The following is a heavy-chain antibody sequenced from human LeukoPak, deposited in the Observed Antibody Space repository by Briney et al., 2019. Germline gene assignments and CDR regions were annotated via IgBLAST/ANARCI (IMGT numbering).Heavy chain of an antibody. Sequence: PGGSLRLSCAASGFTVSSYSMNWVRQAPGKGLEWVSSISSSSSYIYYADSVKGRFTISRDNAKNSLYLQMNSLKAEDTAAYYCARGGPRFCCFDNWGQGTQVTVSS. D-gene: IGHD3-3*01. CDR3: ARGGPRFCCFDN. CDR2: ISSSSSYI. V-gene: IGHV3-21*01. J-gene: IGHJ3*02. CDR1: GFTVSSYS.